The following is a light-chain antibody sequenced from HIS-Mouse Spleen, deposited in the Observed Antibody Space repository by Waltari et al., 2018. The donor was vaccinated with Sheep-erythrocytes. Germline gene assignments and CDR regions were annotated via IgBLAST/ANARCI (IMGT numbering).Light chain of an antibody. CDR1: QSISSY. V-gene: IGKV1-39*01. Sequence: DIQMTQSPSSLSASVGDRVTITCRASQSISSYLNWYQQKPGKAPKFLIYAASSLQSGVPSRFSGSGSGTDFTLTISSLQPEDFATYYCQQSYSTPQFTFGPGTKVDIK. CDR2: AAS. CDR3: QQSYSTPQFT. J-gene: IGKJ3*01.